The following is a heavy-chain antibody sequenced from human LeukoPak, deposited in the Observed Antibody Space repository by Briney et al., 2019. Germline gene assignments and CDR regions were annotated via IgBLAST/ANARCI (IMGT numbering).Heavy chain of an antibody. V-gene: IGHV4-30-2*03. CDR3: ARHEDNWNYVSWFDP. Sequence: SETLSLTCTVSGGSISSGGYYWSWIRQPPGKGLEWIGYIYHSGSTYYNPSLKSRVTISVDTSKNQFSLKLSSVTAADTAVYYCARHEDNWNYVSWFDPWGQGTLVTVSS. J-gene: IGHJ5*02. CDR2: IYHSGST. CDR1: GGSISSGGYY. D-gene: IGHD1-7*01.